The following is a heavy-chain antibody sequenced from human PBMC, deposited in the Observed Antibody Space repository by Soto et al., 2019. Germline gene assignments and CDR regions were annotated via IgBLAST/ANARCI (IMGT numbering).Heavy chain of an antibody. V-gene: IGHV1-18*01. Sequence: ASVKVSCKASGYTFTSYGISWVRQAPGQGLEWMGWISAYNGNTNYAQKLQGRVTMTTDTSTSTAYMELRSLRSDDTAVYYCATFRFCTSTSCYGREGGFWGQGTLVTVSS. J-gene: IGHJ4*02. CDR2: ISAYNGNT. CDR3: ATFRFCTSTSCYGREGGF. CDR1: GYTFTSYG. D-gene: IGHD2-2*01.